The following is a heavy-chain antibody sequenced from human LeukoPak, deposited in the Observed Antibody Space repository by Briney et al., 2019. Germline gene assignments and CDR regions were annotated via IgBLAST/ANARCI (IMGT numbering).Heavy chain of an antibody. D-gene: IGHD1-1*01. CDR3: ARESPPSEGWNDALGFDY. CDR2: IYYGGST. CDR1: GGSISSGGYY. V-gene: IGHV4-31*03. Sequence: SQTLSLTCTVSGGSISSGGYYGGSIRQPPGEGLGWIGYIYYGGSTYYNPSLKSRVTISVDTSKNPFSLTLRSVTAADTGVYYCARESPPSEGWNDALGFDYWGQGTLVTVSS. J-gene: IGHJ4*02.